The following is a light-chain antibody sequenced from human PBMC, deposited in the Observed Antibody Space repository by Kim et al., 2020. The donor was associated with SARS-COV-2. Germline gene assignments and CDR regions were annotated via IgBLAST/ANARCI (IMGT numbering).Light chain of an antibody. J-gene: IGKJ2*01. CDR1: RSISTY. CDR3: QQTYSTPLYT. V-gene: IGKV1-39*01. CDR2: SAF. Sequence: ASVGDRVNLPCRASRSISTYLRWYQHKAGKAPTLLISSAFHLHSGVPSRFSGSGSGTDFPLTNSSLQPEDFATYYWQQTYSTPLYTCGPGTKLEI.